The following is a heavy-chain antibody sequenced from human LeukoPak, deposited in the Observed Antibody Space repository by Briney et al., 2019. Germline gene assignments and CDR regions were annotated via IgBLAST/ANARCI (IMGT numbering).Heavy chain of an antibody. Sequence: KPSETLSLTCTVSGGSISSYYWSWIRQPPGKGLEWIGYIYYSGSTNYNPSLKSRVTISVDTSKNQFSLKLSSVTAADTAVYYCARDVCGSGCFDYWGQGTLVTVSS. CDR3: ARDVCGSGCFDY. CDR1: GGSISSYY. J-gene: IGHJ4*02. V-gene: IGHV4-59*01. CDR2: IYYSGST. D-gene: IGHD6-19*01.